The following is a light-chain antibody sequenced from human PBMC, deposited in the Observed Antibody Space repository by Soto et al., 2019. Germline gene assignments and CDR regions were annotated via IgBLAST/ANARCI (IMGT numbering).Light chain of an antibody. Sequence: QSVLTQPRSVSGFPGQSVTISCTGTNSDVGTYNYVSWYQQHPGKAPKLIIYDVTKRPSGVPDRVSGSKSGNTASLIISGMQVADEAEYYYCRCSYAGSSSFRVLFGGGTQLTVL. CDR1: NSDVGTYNY. CDR3: CSYAGSSSFRVL. CDR2: DVT. J-gene: IGLJ2*01. V-gene: IGLV2-11*01.